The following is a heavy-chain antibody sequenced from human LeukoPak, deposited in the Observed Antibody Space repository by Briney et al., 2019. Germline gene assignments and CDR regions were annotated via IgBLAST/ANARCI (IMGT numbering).Heavy chain of an antibody. Sequence: PSETLSLTCTVSGGSISSGDYYWRWLRQPPGKGLEWIGYIYYSGSTYYNPSFKRRVTISVDTPKKQFSPKLSPVTAAGPAVFFYAGAIVVVPAALWYFDLWGRGTLVTVSS. D-gene: IGHD2-2*01. CDR1: GGSISSGDYY. CDR2: IYYSGST. CDR3: AGAIVVVPAALWYFDL. J-gene: IGHJ2*01. V-gene: IGHV4-30-4*08.